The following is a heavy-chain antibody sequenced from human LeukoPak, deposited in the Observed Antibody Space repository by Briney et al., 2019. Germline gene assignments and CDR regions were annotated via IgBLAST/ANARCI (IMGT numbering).Heavy chain of an antibody. CDR1: GGSISSSSYY. V-gene: IGHV4-39*01. CDR3: ARHPSEIRDYVLGPRWFDP. J-gene: IGHJ5*02. CDR2: IYYSGST. D-gene: IGHD4-17*01. Sequence: SETLSLTCTVSGGSISSSSYYWGWIRQPPGKGLEWIGSIYYSGSTYYNPSLKSRVTISVDTSKNQFSLKLSSVTAADTAVYYCARHPSEIRDYVLGPRWFDPWGRGTLVTVSS.